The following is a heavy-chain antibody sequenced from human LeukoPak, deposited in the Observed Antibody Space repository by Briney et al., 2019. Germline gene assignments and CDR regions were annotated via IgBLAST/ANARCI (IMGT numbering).Heavy chain of an antibody. D-gene: IGHD3-22*01. CDR3: ARDDSSGYPAY. CDR2: IYYSGST. V-gene: IGHV4-59*01. CDR1: GGSISSYY. Sequence: PSETLSLTCTVSGGSISSYYWSWIRQPPGKGLEWIGYIYYSGSTNYNPSLKSRVTISVDTSKNQFSLKLSSATAADTAVYYCARDDSSGYPAYWGQGTLVTVSS. J-gene: IGHJ4*02.